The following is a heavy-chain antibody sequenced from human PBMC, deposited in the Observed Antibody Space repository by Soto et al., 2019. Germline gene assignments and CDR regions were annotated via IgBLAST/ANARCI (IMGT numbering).Heavy chain of an antibody. CDR3: ARFKGCSGGSCYPYFDY. D-gene: IGHD2-15*01. CDR2: ISYDGSNK. Sequence: QVQLVESGGGVVQPGRSLRLSCAASGFTFNSYAMHWVRQAPGKGLEWVALISYDGSNKNYAHSVKGRLTISRDNTKNTLYLQMNCLRAEDTAVYYCARFKGCSGGSCYPYFDYWGQGTLVTVSS. V-gene: IGHV3-30-3*01. CDR1: GFTFNSYA. J-gene: IGHJ4*02.